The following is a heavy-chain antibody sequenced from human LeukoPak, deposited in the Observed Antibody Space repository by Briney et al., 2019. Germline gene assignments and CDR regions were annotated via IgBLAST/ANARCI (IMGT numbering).Heavy chain of an antibody. CDR2: ISSSSYI. J-gene: IGHJ4*02. CDR1: GFTFSSYS. Sequence: GGSLRLSCAASGFTFSSYSMNWVRQAPGKGLGWVSSISSSSYIYYADSVKGRFTISRDNAKNSLYLQMNSLRAEDTAVYYCARYGRSYYGDYWGQGTLVTVSS. V-gene: IGHV3-21*01. CDR3: ARYGRSYYGDY. D-gene: IGHD1-26*01.